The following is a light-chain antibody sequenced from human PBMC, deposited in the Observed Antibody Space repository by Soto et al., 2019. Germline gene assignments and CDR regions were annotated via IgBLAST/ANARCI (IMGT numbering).Light chain of an antibody. CDR1: QSLLHSNGYNY. J-gene: IGKJ5*01. Sequence: DIVMTQSPLSLPVTPGEPASISCRSSQSLLHSNGYNYLDWDLQKPGQSPQLLIYLGANRASGVPERFSGSGTGTHVTLKISRVEAEDVGVYYCMQALQARITFGQGPRLEIK. CDR2: LGA. CDR3: MQALQARIT. V-gene: IGKV2-28*01.